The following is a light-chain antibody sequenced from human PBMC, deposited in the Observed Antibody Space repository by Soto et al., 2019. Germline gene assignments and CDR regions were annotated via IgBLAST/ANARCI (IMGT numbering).Light chain of an antibody. J-gene: IGLJ3*02. V-gene: IGLV3-21*02. CDR2: GDS. CDR3: QVWDSSSDHWV. CDR1: NIGSKS. Sequence: SYELTQPPSVSVAPGQTARITCGGNNIGSKSVHWYQQKPGQAPVLVVYGDSDRPSGIPERFSGSNSGNTATLTISRVEAGDEADYYCQVWDSSSDHWVFGGGTKVTVL.